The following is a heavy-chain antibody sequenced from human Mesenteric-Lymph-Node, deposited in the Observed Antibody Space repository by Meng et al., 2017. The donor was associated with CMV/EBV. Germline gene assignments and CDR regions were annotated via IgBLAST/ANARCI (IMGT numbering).Heavy chain of an antibody. CDR1: GFTFSSYA. Sequence: GESLKISCAASGFTFSSYAIHWVRQAPGRGLEYVSAISGSGDSTYYADSVKGRFTISRDNSKNTLYLQMDSLRAEDTAVYYCARGCSSYSCYTVVGYYGMDVWGQGITVTVSS. D-gene: IGHD2-2*02. J-gene: IGHJ6*02. CDR3: ARGCSSYSCYTVVGYYGMDV. CDR2: ISGSGDST. V-gene: IGHV3-64*02.